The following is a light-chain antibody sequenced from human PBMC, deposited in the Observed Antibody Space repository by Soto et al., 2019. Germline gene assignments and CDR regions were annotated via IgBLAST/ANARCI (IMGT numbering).Light chain of an antibody. Sequence: EIVMTQSPATLSVSPGGRATLSCRASQSVSSNYLAWYRQKPGHAPRLLIYGASSRATGIPDRFSGSGSGTDFSLTISRLEPEDFAVYYCQQYNSWPPITFGQGTKVDI. V-gene: IGKV3-20*01. CDR2: GAS. J-gene: IGKJ1*01. CDR1: QSVSSNY. CDR3: QQYNSWPPIT.